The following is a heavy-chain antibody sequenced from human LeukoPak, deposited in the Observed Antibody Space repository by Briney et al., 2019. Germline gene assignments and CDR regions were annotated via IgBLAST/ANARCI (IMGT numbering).Heavy chain of an antibody. Sequence: GGSLRLSCAASRFTFNNYAMHWVRQAPGKGLEWVAAISYDARIEHYSDSVKGRFTISRDNSKNTLYLLMNSLRTEDTAAYYCTRFRNVRRGSDGYFFDYWGQGTLVTVSS. CDR3: TRFRNVRRGSDGYFFDY. D-gene: IGHD5-12*01. J-gene: IGHJ4*02. CDR1: RFTFNNYA. V-gene: IGHV3-30*04. CDR2: ISYDARIE.